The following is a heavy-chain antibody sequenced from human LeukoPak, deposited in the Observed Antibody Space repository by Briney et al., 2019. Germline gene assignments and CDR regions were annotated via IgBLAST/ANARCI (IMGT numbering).Heavy chain of an antibody. CDR3: ARGLCSSSHFDY. CDR2: INHSGST. J-gene: IGHJ4*02. V-gene: IGHV4-34*01. D-gene: IGHD6-6*01. CDR1: GGSFSGYY. Sequence: PSETLSLTCAVYGGSFSGYYWSWIRQPPGKGLEWIGEINHSGSTNYNPSLKSRVTISVDTSKNQFSLKLSSVTAADTAVYYCARGLCSSSHFDYWGQGTLVTVSS.